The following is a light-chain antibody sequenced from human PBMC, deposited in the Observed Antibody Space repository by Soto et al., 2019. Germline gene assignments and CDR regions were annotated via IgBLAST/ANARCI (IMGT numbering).Light chain of an antibody. CDR3: SSYTGGNPSYV. V-gene: IGLV2-18*02. CDR1: TSDIDNYDS. Sequence: QSALTQPPSVSGSPGQSVTISCTGTTSDIDNYDSVSWYQQAPGTAPKLIIYDVNNRPSGAPDRFSGSTSGNTASLTISRLQAEDETDYYCSSYTGGNPSYVFGTGTKVTVL. J-gene: IGLJ1*01. CDR2: DVN.